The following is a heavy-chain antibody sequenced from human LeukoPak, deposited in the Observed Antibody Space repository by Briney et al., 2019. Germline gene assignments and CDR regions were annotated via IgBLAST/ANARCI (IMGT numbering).Heavy chain of an antibody. Sequence: SVKVSCTASGGTFSSYAISWVRQAPGQGLEWMGGIIPIFGTANYAQKFRGRVTITADESTSTAYMELSSLRSEDTAVYYCARGYCSGTSCGTFDYWGQGTLVTVSS. J-gene: IGHJ4*02. V-gene: IGHV1-69*13. CDR3: ARGYCSGTSCGTFDY. CDR2: IIPIFGTA. D-gene: IGHD2-2*01. CDR1: GGTFSSYA.